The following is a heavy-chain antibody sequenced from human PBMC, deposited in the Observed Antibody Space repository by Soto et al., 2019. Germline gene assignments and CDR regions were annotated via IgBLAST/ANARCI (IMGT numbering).Heavy chain of an antibody. CDR3: GTYVDTAMVALDY. V-gene: IGHV1-69*12. CDR1: GGTFSSYA. D-gene: IGHD5-18*01. J-gene: IGHJ4*02. Sequence: QVQLVQSGAEVKKPGSSVKVSCKASGGTFSSYAISWVRQAPGQGLEWMGGIIPIFGTANYAQKFQGRVTITADESTSTAYVELSSLRSEDTAVYYCGTYVDTAMVALDYWGQGTLVTVSA. CDR2: IIPIFGTA.